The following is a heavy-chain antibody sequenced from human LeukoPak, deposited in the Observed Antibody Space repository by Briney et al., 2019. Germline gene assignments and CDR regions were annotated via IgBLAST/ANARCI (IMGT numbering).Heavy chain of an antibody. D-gene: IGHD2-15*01. J-gene: IGHJ4*02. CDR1: GFTFSTYA. CDR3: ANGYCSGGSCYWALGY. Sequence: PGGSLRLSCAASGFTFSTYAMSWVRQAPGKGLEWVSVISGGAGSTYYADSVKGRFTISRDNSRSTLYLQMNSLRAEDTAVYFCANGYCSGGSCYWALGYWGQGALVTVSS. CDR2: ISGGAGST. V-gene: IGHV3-23*01.